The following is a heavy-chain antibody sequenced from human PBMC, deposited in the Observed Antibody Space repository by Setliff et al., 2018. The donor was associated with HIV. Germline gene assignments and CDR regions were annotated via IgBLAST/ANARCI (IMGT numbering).Heavy chain of an antibody. D-gene: IGHD3-3*01. Sequence: SETLSLTCAVYGGSFSGYYWSWIRQSPGKGLEWIGEINHSGSTNYNPALKRRVTVSVDTSKNQFSLKLSSVTAADTAVYYCARHDMRHYDFWSGSPSHWFDPWGQGTLVTVSS. V-gene: IGHV4-34*01. CDR2: INHSGST. CDR3: ARHDMRHYDFWSGSPSHWFDP. CDR1: GGSFSGYY. J-gene: IGHJ5*02.